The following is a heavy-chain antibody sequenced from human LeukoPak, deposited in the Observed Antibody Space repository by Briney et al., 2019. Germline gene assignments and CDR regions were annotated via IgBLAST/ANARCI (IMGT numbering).Heavy chain of an antibody. CDR1: GFTFSSYW. V-gene: IGHV3-74*01. CDR2: INSDGGST. CDR3: AGPSGYSSSRFDY. D-gene: IGHD6-19*01. J-gene: IGHJ4*02. Sequence: PGGSLRLSCAAPGFTFSSYWMDWVRQAPGKGLVWVSRINSDGGSTSYADSVKGRFTISRDNAKNTLYLQMNSLRAEDTAVYYCAGPSGYSSSRFDYWGQGTLVTVSS.